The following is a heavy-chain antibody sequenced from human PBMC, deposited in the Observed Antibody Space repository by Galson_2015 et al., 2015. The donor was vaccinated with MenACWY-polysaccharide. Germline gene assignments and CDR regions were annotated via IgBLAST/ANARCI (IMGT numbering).Heavy chain of an antibody. D-gene: IGHD2-21*02. CDR2: TTSSGSAT. Sequence: SLRLSCAASGFTFSDFYMGWSRRAPGKGLEWVAYTTSSGSATYYADSVKGRFTITRDNAKNSLFLQMNSLRADDTAIYYCARAKCGDCEDGAEVLDVWGHGTMVTVSS. CDR3: ARAKCGDCEDGAEVLDV. V-gene: IGHV3-11*01. CDR1: GFTFSDFY. J-gene: IGHJ3*01.